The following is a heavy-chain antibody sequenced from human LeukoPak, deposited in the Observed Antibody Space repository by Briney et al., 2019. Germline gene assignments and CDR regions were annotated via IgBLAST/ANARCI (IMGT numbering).Heavy chain of an antibody. CDR3: ARGFSYYYDSSGPKTHFDY. D-gene: IGHD3-22*01. V-gene: IGHV4-31*03. CDR1: GGSISSGGYY. CDR2: IYYSGST. Sequence: PSQTLSLTCTVSGGSISSGGYYWSWVRQHPGKGLEWIGYIYYSGSTYYNPSLKSRVTISVDTSKNQFSLKLSSVTAADTAVYYCARGFSYYYDSSGPKTHFDYWGQGTLVTVSS. J-gene: IGHJ4*02.